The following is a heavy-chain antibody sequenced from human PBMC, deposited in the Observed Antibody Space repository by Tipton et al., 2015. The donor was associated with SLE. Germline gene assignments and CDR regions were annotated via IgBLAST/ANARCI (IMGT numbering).Heavy chain of an antibody. V-gene: IGHV4-59*01. CDR1: GGSFSGYY. CDR2: IYYSGST. CDR3: ARENYAVAGTFDY. D-gene: IGHD6-19*01. Sequence: TLSLTCAVYGGSFSGYYWSWIRQPPGKGLEWIGYIYYSGSTNYNPSLKSRVTISVDTSKNQFSLKLSSVTAADTAVYYCARENYAVAGTFDYWGQGTLVTVSS. J-gene: IGHJ4*02.